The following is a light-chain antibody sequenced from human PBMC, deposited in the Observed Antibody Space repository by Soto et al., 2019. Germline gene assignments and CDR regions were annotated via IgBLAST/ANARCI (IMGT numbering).Light chain of an antibody. CDR1: QSVGSY. V-gene: IGKV3-11*01. CDR2: DAS. J-gene: IGKJ1*01. Sequence: EIVLTQSPATLSLSPGERATLSCRASQSVGSYLAWYQQKPGQAPRLLIYDASNRATGIPARFSGSGSGTDFTLTISSLEPEEFAVYYCQQRSSWWTFGQGTKVEIK. CDR3: QQRSSWWT.